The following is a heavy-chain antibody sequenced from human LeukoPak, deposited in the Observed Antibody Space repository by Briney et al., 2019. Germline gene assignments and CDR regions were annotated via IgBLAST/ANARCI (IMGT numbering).Heavy chain of an antibody. Sequence: GGSLRLSCAASGFTFSLYAMSWVRQAPGKGLEWVSAISGSGGSTYYADSAKGRFTISRDNAKNTLYLQMNSLRADDTAVYYCAKGSGGGYSYAYFDYWGQGTQVTVSS. J-gene: IGHJ4*02. D-gene: IGHD5-18*01. CDR1: GFTFSLYA. CDR3: AKGSGGGYSYAYFDY. CDR2: ISGSGGST. V-gene: IGHV3-23*01.